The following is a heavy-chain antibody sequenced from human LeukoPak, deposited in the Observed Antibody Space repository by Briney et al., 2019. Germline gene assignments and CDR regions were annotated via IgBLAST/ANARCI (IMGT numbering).Heavy chain of an antibody. V-gene: IGHV4-38-2*01. J-gene: IGHJ4*02. CDR1: GYSVSSGYY. D-gene: IGHD5-12*01. CDR3: ARSFRGSGGYDSAREIFDY. Sequence: SETLSLTCAVSGYSVSSGYYWGWIRQPPGEGLEWIGSIYHSGSTFYNPSLKSRVTISVDTSKNQFSLKLSSVTAADTAVYYCARSFRGSGGYDSAREIFDYWGQGTLVTVSS. CDR2: IYHSGST.